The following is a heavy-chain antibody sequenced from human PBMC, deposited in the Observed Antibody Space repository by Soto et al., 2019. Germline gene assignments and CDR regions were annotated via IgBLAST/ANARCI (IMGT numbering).Heavy chain of an antibody. D-gene: IGHD4-4*01. Sequence: EVQLLESGGGLVQPGGSLRLSCAASGFTFSSYAMSWVRQTPGKGLEWVSSITGTGVNTHYADSVKGQFTISRDNFKNSLYLQINTLRAEGTAVYFCGMDRYRNYPSRVSDPWGQGTVVIVSS. CDR3: GMDRYRNYPSRVSDP. J-gene: IGHJ5*02. CDR1: GFTFSSYA. CDR2: ITGTGVNT. V-gene: IGHV3-23*01.